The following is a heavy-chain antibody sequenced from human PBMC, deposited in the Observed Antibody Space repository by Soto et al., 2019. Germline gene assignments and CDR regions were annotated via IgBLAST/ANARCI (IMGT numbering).Heavy chain of an antibody. Sequence: SETLSLTCSLSGGAIGGYYWSWIRQPPGKALEWIGYVSYSGSTDYHPSLKSRVSISIDTSKNQFSLKMISVTAADTAVYYCARHGSDSGRFFFDPWGQGALVT. D-gene: IGHD6-19*01. CDR3: ARHGSDSGRFFFDP. CDR2: VSYSGST. J-gene: IGHJ5*02. CDR1: GGAIGGYY. V-gene: IGHV4-59*08.